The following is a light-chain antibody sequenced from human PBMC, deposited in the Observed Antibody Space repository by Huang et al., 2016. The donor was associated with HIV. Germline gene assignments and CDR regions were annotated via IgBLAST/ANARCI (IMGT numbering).Light chain of an antibody. V-gene: IGKV3-11*01. J-gene: IGKJ4*01. CDR1: QSVRSY. CDR2: DAS. Sequence: EIVFTQSPATLSLSPGERATLSCRASQSVRSYLAWYQQKPGQAPRLLIYDASNRATGIPARFSGSGSGTDFTLTISNLQSEDFAVYYCQQRSAWPLTFGGGTKVEI. CDR3: QQRSAWPLT.